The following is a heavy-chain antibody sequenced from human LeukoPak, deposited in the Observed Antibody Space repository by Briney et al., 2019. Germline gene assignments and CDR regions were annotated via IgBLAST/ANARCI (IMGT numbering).Heavy chain of an antibody. Sequence: GGSLRLSCAASGLTVSSNYMSWVRQAPGKGLEWVSVIYSGGSTYYADSVKGRFTISRDNSKNTLYLQMNSLRPEDTAVYYCARDLPPAPWNGMDVWGQGTTVTVSS. D-gene: IGHD2-2*01. CDR3: ARDLPPAPWNGMDV. CDR1: GLTVSSNY. CDR2: IYSGGST. J-gene: IGHJ6*02. V-gene: IGHV3-53*01.